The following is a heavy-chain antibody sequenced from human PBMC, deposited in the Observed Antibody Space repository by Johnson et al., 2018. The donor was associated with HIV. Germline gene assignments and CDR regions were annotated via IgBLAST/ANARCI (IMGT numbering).Heavy chain of an antibody. CDR2: INWNGGRT. CDR3: ARVVLVRVAVAGPSRDAFDI. Sequence: MLLVESGGGVVRPGGSLRLSCEASGFIFDDYGMSWVRQAPGKGLEWVSGINWNGGRTGYADSVKGRFIISRRNAKNSLYLQLNSLRAEDTALYYCARVVLVRVAVAGPSRDAFDIWGQGTMVTVSS. V-gene: IGHV3-20*04. D-gene: IGHD6-19*01. J-gene: IGHJ3*02. CDR1: GFIFDDYG.